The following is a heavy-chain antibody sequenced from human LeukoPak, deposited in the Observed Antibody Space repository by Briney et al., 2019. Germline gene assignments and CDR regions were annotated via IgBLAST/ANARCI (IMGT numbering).Heavy chain of an antibody. CDR2: INRSGRA. Sequence: PSETLSLTCTVSSGSIRSSSYYWAWLRQPPGKGLEWIGDINRSGRAVYNTSLKSRVIISVDTSKNQFSLKVNSVTAADTAVYYCARHKIVITMLGVHRWFDPWGQGTLVAVSS. J-gene: IGHJ5*02. CDR3: ARHKIVITMLGVHRWFDP. CDR1: SGSIRSSSYY. D-gene: IGHD3-3*01. V-gene: IGHV4-39*01.